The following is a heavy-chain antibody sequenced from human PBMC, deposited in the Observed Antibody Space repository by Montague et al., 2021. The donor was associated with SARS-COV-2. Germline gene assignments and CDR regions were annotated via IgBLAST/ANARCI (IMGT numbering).Heavy chain of an antibody. Sequence: SLRLSCAASGFTFSSYWMHWVRQAPGKGLVWVSRINSDGSSTSYADSVKGRFTISRDNAENTLYLQMNSLRAEDTAVYYCARDGAYGENWFDPWGQGTLVTVSS. CDR3: ARDGAYGENWFDP. CDR2: INSDGSST. D-gene: IGHD4-17*01. V-gene: IGHV3-74*01. CDR1: GFTFSSYW. J-gene: IGHJ5*02.